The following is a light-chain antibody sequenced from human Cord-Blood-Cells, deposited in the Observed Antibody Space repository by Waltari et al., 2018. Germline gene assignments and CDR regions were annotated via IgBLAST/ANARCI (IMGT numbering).Light chain of an antibody. CDR1: QSISSW. J-gene: IGKJ1*01. CDR3: QQYNSFWT. CDR2: YAS. Sequence: DIQMHQSPSPPSASVGDRVTITCRARQSISSWLAWYQQKPGKDPKLLIYYASSLEYGVPSRCSGSGSGTEFTLTSSSLQPDDFATYYCQQYNSFWTFGQGTKVEIK. V-gene: IGKV1-5*01.